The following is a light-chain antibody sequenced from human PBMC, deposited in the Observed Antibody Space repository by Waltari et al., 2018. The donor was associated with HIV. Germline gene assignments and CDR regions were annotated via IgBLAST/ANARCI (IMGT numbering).Light chain of an antibody. Sequence: QLVLTQSPSASASLGASVKLTCTLSSGHSRYAIAWHQLQPEKGPRYLMKLNSDGSHSKGDGIPDRFSGSSSGAERYLTISSLQSEDEADYYCQTWGTGIQVFGGGTKLTVL. V-gene: IGLV4-69*01. CDR2: LNSDGSH. CDR3: QTWGTGIQV. CDR1: SGHSRYA. J-gene: IGLJ3*02.